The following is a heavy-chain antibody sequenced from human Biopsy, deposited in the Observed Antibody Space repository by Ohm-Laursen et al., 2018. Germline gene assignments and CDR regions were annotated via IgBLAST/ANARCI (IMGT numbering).Heavy chain of an antibody. CDR2: ISPSSGGT. CDR3: ARDIMNPSGGLVARSDVFDV. CDR1: GYTFTDYF. V-gene: IGHV1-2*02. D-gene: IGHD3-16*02. Sequence: SVKVSCKASGYTFTDYFLHWVRQAPGQGPEWMGWISPSSGGTNYAQKFQGRVTMIRDTSATTGYMELSSLRSDDAAVYYCARDIMNPSGGLVARSDVFDVWGQGTMVTVSS. J-gene: IGHJ3*01.